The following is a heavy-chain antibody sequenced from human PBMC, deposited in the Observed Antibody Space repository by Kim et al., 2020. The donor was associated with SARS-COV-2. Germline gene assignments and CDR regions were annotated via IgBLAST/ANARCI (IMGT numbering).Heavy chain of an antibody. D-gene: IGHD1-26*01. J-gene: IGHJ6*01. V-gene: IGHV3-30*18. CDR2: ISYDGSSK. CDR1: GNTIRTYG. Sequence: GGSLRLSCVGTGNTIRTYGMHWVRQAPGKGLEWVADISYDGSSKYYADSGKGRFTISRDNSKNTLFLQLDSLRAGVTVVYYCAKAPIGEIPGGSASAPTLFPLVSCENSASDTSSVAVGCLSQDV. CDR3: AKAPIGEIPGGSASAPTLFPLVSCENSASDTSSVAVGCLSQDV.